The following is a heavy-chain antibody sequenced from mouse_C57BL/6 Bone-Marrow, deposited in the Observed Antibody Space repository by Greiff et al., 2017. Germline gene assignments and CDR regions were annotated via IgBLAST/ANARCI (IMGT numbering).Heavy chain of an antibody. Sequence: EVKLVESGGGLVKPGGSLKLSCAASGFTFSSYTMSWVRQTPEKRLEWVATISGGGGNTYYPDSVKGRFTISRDNAKNTLYLQMSSLRSEDTALYYCACLGYYCVGYYWYFDVWGTGTTVTVSS. CDR3: ACLGYYCVGYYWYFDV. V-gene: IGHV5-9*01. D-gene: IGHD3-2*02. J-gene: IGHJ1*03. CDR1: GFTFSSYT. CDR2: ISGGGGNT.